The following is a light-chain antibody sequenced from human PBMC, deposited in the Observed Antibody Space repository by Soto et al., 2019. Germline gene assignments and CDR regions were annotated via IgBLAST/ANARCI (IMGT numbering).Light chain of an antibody. V-gene: IGKV3-11*01. J-gene: IGKJ3*01. CDR3: QQRSNWLLT. CDR2: DAS. Sequence: EIVLTQSPATLSLSPGERATLSCRASQSVSSYLAWYQQKPGQAPRLHIYDASNRATGIPARFSGSGSGTDFTLTISSLEPEEFAVYYCQQRSNWLLTFGPGTKVDF. CDR1: QSVSSY.